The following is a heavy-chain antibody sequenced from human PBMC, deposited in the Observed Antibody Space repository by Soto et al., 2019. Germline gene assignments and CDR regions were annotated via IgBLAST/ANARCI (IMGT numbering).Heavy chain of an antibody. CDR1: GYSFTSYW. CDR3: ARLYRPHYYDSSGYSRVGDY. V-gene: IGHV5-51*01. J-gene: IGHJ4*02. CDR2: IYPGDSDT. Sequence: GESLKISCKGSGYSFTSYWIGWVRQMPGKGLEWMGIIYPGDSDTRYSPSFQGQVTISADKSISTAYLQWSSLKASDTAMYYCARLYRPHYYDSSGYSRVGDYWGQGTPVTVSS. D-gene: IGHD3-22*01.